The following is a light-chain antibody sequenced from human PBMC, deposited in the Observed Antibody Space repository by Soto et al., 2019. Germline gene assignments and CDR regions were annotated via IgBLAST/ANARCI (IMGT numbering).Light chain of an antibody. V-gene: IGKV3-15*01. J-gene: IGKJ5*01. CDR3: QHYNSWPET. CDR2: DAS. CDR1: QSVRSS. Sequence: EIVMTQSPGTLSVSLGERATLFCRACQSVRSSLAWYQQKPGQAPRLFIYDASTRATGIPARFSGSGSGTEFTLTISSLQSEDFAVYYCQHYNSWPETFCQVTLLEIK.